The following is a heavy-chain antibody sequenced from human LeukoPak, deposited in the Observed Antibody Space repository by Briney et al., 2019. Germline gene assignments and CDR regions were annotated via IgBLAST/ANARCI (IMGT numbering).Heavy chain of an antibody. V-gene: IGHV3-30*02. CDR2: IRYDGSNK. CDR3: AKERGYSGYNHYFDY. D-gene: IGHD5-12*01. Sequence: GGSLRLSCAASGFTFSSYGMHWVRQAPGKGLEWVAFIRYDGSNKYYADSVKGRFTISRDNSKNTLNLRMNSLRVEDTAVYYCAKERGYSGYNHYFDYWGQGSLVTVSS. J-gene: IGHJ4*02. CDR1: GFTFSSYG.